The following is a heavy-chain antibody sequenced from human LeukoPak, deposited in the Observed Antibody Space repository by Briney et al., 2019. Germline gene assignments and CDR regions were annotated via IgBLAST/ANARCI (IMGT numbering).Heavy chain of an antibody. CDR1: GYTFTGYY. Sequence: GPSVNVSCKASGYTFTGYYMHWVRQAPGQGLEWMGWINPNSGGTNYAQKFQGRVTMTRDTSISTAYMELSRLRSDDTAVYYCARDAGFLEWLVSYGMDVWGQGTTVTVSS. J-gene: IGHJ6*02. CDR3: ARDAGFLEWLVSYGMDV. D-gene: IGHD3-3*01. CDR2: INPNSGGT. V-gene: IGHV1-2*02.